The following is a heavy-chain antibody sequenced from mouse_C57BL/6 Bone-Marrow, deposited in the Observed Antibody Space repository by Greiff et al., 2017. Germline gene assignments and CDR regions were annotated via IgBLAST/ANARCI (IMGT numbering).Heavy chain of an antibody. CDR3: ARRDYFYY. CDR1: GYTFTSYW. Sequence: QVQLQQPGAELVMPGASVKLSCKASGYTFTSYWMHWVKQRPGQGLEWIGEIDPSDSYTNYNQKFKGKSTLTVDKSSSTDIIQLSSLTSEDAAVYYCARRDYFYYYVQGTTPTVSS. J-gene: IGHJ2*01. V-gene: IGHV1-69*01. CDR2: IDPSDSYT.